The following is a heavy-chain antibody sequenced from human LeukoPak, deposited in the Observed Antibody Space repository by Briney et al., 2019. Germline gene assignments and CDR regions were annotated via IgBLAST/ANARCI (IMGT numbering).Heavy chain of an antibody. J-gene: IGHJ3*02. D-gene: IGHD2-8*01. CDR2: IGGGGDDT. CDR1: EFSFNEYA. Sequence: GGFLTLSCAASEFSFNEYAMKWVRQAPGKGLEWVSHIGGGGDDTEYADSVRGHFTLARDNSKNILYLQMHSLRAEDTGVYYCVKDAVARNGVYDAFDIWGQGAMVIVSS. CDR3: VKDAVARNGVYDAFDI. V-gene: IGHV3-23*01.